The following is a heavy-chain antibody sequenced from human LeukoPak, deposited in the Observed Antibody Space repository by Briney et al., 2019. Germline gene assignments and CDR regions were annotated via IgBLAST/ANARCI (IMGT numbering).Heavy chain of an antibody. CDR3: ARGYYGGAVDS. D-gene: IGHD3-16*01. V-gene: IGHV4-4*07. CDR2: MYTNGES. J-gene: IGHJ4*02. CDR1: RGSINNQY. Sequence: NSSETLSLTCTVSRGSINNQYWSWIRQPAGKGLEWIGRMYTNGESDYNPSLKSRVTMSVDTSKSQFSLKLKSVTAADTAVYYCARGYYGGAVDSWGQGILVVVSS.